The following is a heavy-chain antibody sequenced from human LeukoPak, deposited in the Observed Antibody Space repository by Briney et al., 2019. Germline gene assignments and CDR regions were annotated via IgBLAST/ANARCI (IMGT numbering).Heavy chain of an antibody. CDR2: IYHSGST. V-gene: IGHV4-38-2*02. Sequence: SETLSLTCTVSGYYISSGYYWGWIRQPPGKGLEWIGSIYHSGSTYYNPSLKSRVTISVDTSKNQFSLKLSSVTAADTAVYYCARRLVGGHGFDPWGQGTLVTVSS. CDR3: ARRLVGGHGFDP. CDR1: GYYISSGYY. D-gene: IGHD3-10*01. J-gene: IGHJ5*02.